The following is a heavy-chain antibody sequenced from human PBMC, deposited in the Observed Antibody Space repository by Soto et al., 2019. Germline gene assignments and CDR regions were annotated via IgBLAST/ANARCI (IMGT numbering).Heavy chain of an antibody. CDR1: GFTFSNYA. V-gene: IGHV3-23*01. CDR2: ISGSGGST. CDR3: AKDQGSSWYEIDF. Sequence: LRLSCAASGFTFSNYAVTWVRQAPGKGLEWVSTISGSGGSTYYADSVKGRFTISRDNSKNTLYLQMNSLRAEDTAVYYCAKDQGSSWYEIDFWGQGTLVTVSS. D-gene: IGHD6-13*01. J-gene: IGHJ4*02.